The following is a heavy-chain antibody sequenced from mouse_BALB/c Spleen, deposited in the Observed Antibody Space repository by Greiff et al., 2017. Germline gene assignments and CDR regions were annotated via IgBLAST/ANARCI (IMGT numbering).Heavy chain of an antibody. CDR2: ISSGSSTI. J-gene: IGHJ3*01. D-gene: IGHD2-14*01. CDR3: ARGGNYRYGWFAY. Sequence: EVHLVESGGGLVQPGGSRKLSCAASGFTFSSFGMHWVRQAPEKGLEWVAYISSGSSTIYYADTVKGRFTISRDNPKNTLFLQMTSLRSEDTAMYYCARGGNYRYGWFAYWGQGTLVTVSA. CDR1: GFTFSSFG. V-gene: IGHV5-17*02.